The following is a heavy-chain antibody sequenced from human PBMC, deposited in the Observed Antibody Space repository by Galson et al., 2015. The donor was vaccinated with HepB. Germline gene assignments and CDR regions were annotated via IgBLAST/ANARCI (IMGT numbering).Heavy chain of an antibody. V-gene: IGHV3-7*03. Sequence: LRLSCAASGFIFNSYWMSWVRQAPGKGLEWVAKIKEDGSDKYYVDSVKGRFTISRDNTKNSLYLQMSSLRAEDTAVYYCARLYYDVGDGFSYHFDHWGQGTLVTVSS. D-gene: IGHD3-3*01. J-gene: IGHJ4*02. CDR1: GFIFNSYW. CDR2: IKEDGSDK. CDR3: ARLYYDVGDGFSYHFDH.